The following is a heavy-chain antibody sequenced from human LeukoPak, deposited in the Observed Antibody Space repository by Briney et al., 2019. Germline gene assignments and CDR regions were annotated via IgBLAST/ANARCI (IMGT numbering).Heavy chain of an antibody. CDR2: ISGSGGST. D-gene: IGHD3-10*01. V-gene: IGHV3-23*01. Sequence: PGGSLRLSCAASGFTFSSYAMSWVRQAPGKGLEWVSAISGSGGSTYYADSVKGRFTISRDNSKNTLYLQMNSLRAEDTAIYYCAKDSTTEGSYSDDYWGQGTLVTVSS. CDR3: AKDSTTEGSYSDDY. J-gene: IGHJ4*02. CDR1: GFTFSSYA.